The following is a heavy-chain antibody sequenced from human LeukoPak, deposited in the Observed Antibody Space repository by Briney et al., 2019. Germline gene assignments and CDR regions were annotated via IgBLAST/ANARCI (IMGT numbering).Heavy chain of an antibody. J-gene: IGHJ5*02. CDR3: AREEYPDWGYLAFDP. CDR2: MNPNSGKT. D-gene: IGHD7-27*01. V-gene: IGHV1-8*01. CDR1: GYTFTSYD. Sequence: GASVKVSCKASGYTFTSYDINWVRQATGQGLECMGWMNPNSGKTGYAQKFQGRVTMTRNTSISTAYMELSSLRSEDTAVYYCAREEYPDWGYLAFDPWGQGTLVTVSS.